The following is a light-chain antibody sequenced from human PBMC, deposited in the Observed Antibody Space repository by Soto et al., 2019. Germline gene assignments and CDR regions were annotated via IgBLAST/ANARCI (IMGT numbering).Light chain of an antibody. Sequence: QSALTQPASVSGSPGQSITISCTGATSDVGGYNYVSWYQHHPGEALKLIIYNVNDRPSGVSDRFSASKSGNTASLTISGLQPEDEGDYYCSSYTSSITQVLFGGGSKLTVL. J-gene: IGLJ2*01. CDR1: TSDVGGYNY. CDR2: NVN. CDR3: SSYTSSITQVL. V-gene: IGLV2-14*03.